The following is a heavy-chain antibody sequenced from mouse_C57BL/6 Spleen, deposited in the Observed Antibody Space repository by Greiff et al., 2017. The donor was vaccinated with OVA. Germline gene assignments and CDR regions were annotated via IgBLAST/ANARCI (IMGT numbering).Heavy chain of an antibody. Sequence: VQLQQPGAELVKPGASVKMSCKASGYTFTSYWITWVKQRPGQGLEWIGDIYPGSGSTNYNEKFKSKATLTVDTSSSTAYMQLSSLTSEYSAVYYCARGDYYGSSYFDYWGQGTTLTVSS. V-gene: IGHV1-55*01. J-gene: IGHJ2*01. CDR1: GYTFTSYW. CDR3: ARGDYYGSSYFDY. CDR2: IYPGSGST. D-gene: IGHD1-1*01.